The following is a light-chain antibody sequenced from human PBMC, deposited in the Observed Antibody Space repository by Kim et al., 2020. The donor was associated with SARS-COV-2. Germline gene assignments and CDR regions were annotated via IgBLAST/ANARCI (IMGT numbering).Light chain of an antibody. J-gene: IGLJ2*01. CDR2: DNN. Sequence: QSVLTQPPSVSAAPGQKVTISCSGSSSNIGNNYVSWYQQLPGTAPKLLIYDNNQRPSGIPDRFSGSKSGTSATLGITGLQTGDEADYYCGTWDTSLSAVAFGGGTQLTVL. CDR3: GTWDTSLSAVA. CDR1: SSNIGNNY. V-gene: IGLV1-51*01.